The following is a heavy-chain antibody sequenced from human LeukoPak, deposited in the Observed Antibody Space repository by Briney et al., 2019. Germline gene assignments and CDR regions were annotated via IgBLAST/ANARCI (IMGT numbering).Heavy chain of an antibody. Sequence: GESLKISCRGSGYSFTTYWIGWVRQMPGKGLEWMGIIYPGDSDTRYSPSFQGQVAMSADKSINTAYLQWSSLKASDTAMYYCARRQGCSSTSCPPDSWGQGTLVTVSS. J-gene: IGHJ4*02. CDR1: GYSFTTYW. CDR3: ARRQGCSSTSCPPDS. CDR2: IYPGDSDT. D-gene: IGHD2-2*01. V-gene: IGHV5-51*01.